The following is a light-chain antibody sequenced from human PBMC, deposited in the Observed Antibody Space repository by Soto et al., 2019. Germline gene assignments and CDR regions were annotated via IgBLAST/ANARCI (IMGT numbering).Light chain of an antibody. CDR1: SSDVGGYNY. CDR3: SSYTSSSTGV. J-gene: IGLJ1*01. Sequence: QSVLTQPASVSGSPGQSITISCTGTSSDVGGYNYVSWYQQHPGKAPKLMIYDVSNRPSGVSNRFSGSKSGNTASLTISGLQAEDEAEYYCSSYTSSSTGVFGTGTKVTDL. CDR2: DVS. V-gene: IGLV2-14*01.